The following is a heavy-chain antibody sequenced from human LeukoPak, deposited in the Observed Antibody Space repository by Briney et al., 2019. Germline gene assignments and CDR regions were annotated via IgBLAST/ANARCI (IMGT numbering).Heavy chain of an antibody. CDR2: IYTSGST. CDR3: ARSRGIISDSTLDY. V-gene: IGHV4-4*07. J-gene: IGHJ4*02. D-gene: IGHD6-13*01. CDR1: GGSISSYY. Sequence: KSSETLSLTCTVSGGSISSYYWSWIRQPAGKGLEWIGRIYTSGSTNYNPSLKSRVTMSLDTSKNQFSLKLSSVTAADTAVYYCARSRGIISDSTLDYWGQGTLVTVSS.